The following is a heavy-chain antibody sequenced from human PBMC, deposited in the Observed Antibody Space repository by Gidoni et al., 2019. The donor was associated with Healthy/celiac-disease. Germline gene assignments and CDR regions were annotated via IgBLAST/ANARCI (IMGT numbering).Heavy chain of an antibody. Sequence: QAPGKGLEWGSSISSSSSSIYYADSVKGRFTISRDNAKNSLYLQMNSLRAEDTAVYYCARGGGAAYFDYWGQGTLVTVSS. CDR2: ISSSSSSI. V-gene: IGHV3-21*01. D-gene: IGHD3-16*01. J-gene: IGHJ4*02. CDR3: ARGGGAAYFDY.